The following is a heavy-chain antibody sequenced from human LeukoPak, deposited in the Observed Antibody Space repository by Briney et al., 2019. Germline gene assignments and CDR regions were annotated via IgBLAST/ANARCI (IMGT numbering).Heavy chain of an antibody. CDR2: ISSSSSTI. CDR1: GFTFSSYS. CDR3: AKDSPRNYYGGSGLDY. J-gene: IGHJ4*02. Sequence: GGSLRLSCAASGFTFSSYSMNWVRQAPGKGLEWVSYISSSSSTIYYADSVKGRFTISRDNAKNSLYLQMNSLRAEDTAVYYCAKDSPRNYYGGSGLDYWGQGTLVTVSS. V-gene: IGHV3-48*01. D-gene: IGHD3-10*01.